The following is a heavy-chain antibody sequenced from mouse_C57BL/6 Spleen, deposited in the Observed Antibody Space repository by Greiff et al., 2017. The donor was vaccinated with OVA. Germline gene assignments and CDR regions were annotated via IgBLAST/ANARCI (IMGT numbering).Heavy chain of an antibody. D-gene: IGHD3-2*02. CDR3: ARQTAQAWFAY. V-gene: IGHV5-6*01. Sequence: EVQLLEPGADLVKPGASLKLSCAASGFTFSSYGMSWVRQTPDKSLEWVATISSGGSYTYYTDSVKGRATLARDNAKNTLYLQMSSLKSEDPAMDYCARQTAQAWFAYWGQGTLVTVSA. CDR1: GFTFSSYG. J-gene: IGHJ3*01. CDR2: ISSGGSYT.